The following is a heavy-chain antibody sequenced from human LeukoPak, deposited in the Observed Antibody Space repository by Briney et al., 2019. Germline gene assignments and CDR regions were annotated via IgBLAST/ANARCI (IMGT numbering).Heavy chain of an antibody. CDR1: GFNFSKND. CDR3: AKAFDYNGLRGDRGSFDC. Sequence: GGSVTLLCVASGFNFSKNDMHWVRQTTERRLEWVSAIGVGGDTYYADPVKGRFTISRDNGKSSVYLQMNSLRAGDTAVYFCAKAFDYNGLRGDRGSFDCWGQGAVHTVSS. J-gene: IGHJ4*02. D-gene: IGHD4-11*01. CDR2: IGVGGDT. V-gene: IGHV3-13*01.